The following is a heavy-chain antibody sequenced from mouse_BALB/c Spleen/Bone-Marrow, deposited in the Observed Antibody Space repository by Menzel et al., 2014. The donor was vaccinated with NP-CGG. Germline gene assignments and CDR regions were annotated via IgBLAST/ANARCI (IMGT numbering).Heavy chain of an antibody. CDR2: ISDGGDYT. Sequence: VQLKQSGGGLVKPGGSLKLSCTASGFTFNYYYMYWVRQTPEKRLEWVATISDGGDYTYYPDSVKGRFTISRDNAKNNLYLQMSSLKSEDTAMYYCARDGEYRYDWFAYWGQGTLVTVSA. V-gene: IGHV5-4*02. CDR1: GFTFNYYY. D-gene: IGHD2-14*01. CDR3: ARDGEYRYDWFAY. J-gene: IGHJ3*01.